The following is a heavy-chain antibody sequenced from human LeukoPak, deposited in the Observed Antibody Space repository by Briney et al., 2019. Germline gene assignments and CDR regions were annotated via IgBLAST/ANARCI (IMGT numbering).Heavy chain of an antibody. CDR2: IYHSGST. J-gene: IGHJ5*02. CDR1: GGSISSGGYY. CDR3: ARSLKVLLWFGVDINWFDP. D-gene: IGHD3-10*01. V-gene: IGHV4-30-2*01. Sequence: SETLSLTCTVSGGSISSGGYYWSWIRQPPGKGLEWIGYIYHSGSTYYNPSLKSRVTISVDRSKNQFSLKLSSVTAADTAVYYCARSLKVLLWFGVDINWFDPWGQGTLVTVSS.